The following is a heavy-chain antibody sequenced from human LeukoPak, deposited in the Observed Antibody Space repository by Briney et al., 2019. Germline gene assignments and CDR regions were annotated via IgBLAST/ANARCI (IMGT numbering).Heavy chain of an antibody. V-gene: IGHV3-48*04. CDR2: ISSSSSTI. J-gene: IGHJ4*02. CDR3: ARARGATTPRIDY. CDR1: GFTFSSYS. Sequence: GGSLRLSCAASGFTFSSYSMNWVRQAPGKGLEWVSYISSSSSTIYYADSVKGRFTISRDNAKNSLYLQMNSLRAEDTAVYYCARARGATTPRIDYWGQGTLVTVSS. D-gene: IGHD1-26*01.